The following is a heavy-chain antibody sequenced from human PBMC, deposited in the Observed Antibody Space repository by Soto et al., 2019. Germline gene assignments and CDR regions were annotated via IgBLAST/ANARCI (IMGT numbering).Heavy chain of an antibody. Sequence: EVQLVESGGGLIQPGGTVRLSCAASGFTVSNNHMSWVRQAPGKGLEWISVIYSGGGTYYADSVKGRFTITRDNSKNTLDLQMNSLRVEDTSGYYCASRVGWCQGTLVTVSS. CDR3: ASRVG. J-gene: IGHJ4*02. CDR2: IYSGGGT. CDR1: GFTVSNNH. V-gene: IGHV3-53*01.